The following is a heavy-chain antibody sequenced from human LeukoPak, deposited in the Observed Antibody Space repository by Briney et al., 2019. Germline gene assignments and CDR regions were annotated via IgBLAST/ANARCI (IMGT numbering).Heavy chain of an antibody. V-gene: IGHV3-30*18. CDR3: AKDSAIFGVVTYYFDY. Sequence: GGSQRLSCAASGFTFSSYGMHWVRQAPGKGLEWVAVISYDGSNKYYADSVKGRFTISRDNSKNTLYLQMNSLRAEDTAVYYCAKDSAIFGVVTYYFDYWGQGTLVTVSS. CDR2: ISYDGSNK. J-gene: IGHJ4*02. CDR1: GFTFSSYG. D-gene: IGHD3-3*01.